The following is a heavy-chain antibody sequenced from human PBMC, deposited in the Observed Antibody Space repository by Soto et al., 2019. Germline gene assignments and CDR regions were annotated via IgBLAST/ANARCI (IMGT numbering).Heavy chain of an antibody. D-gene: IGHD3-9*01. CDR1: GFTFKNYD. CDR2: ISGSGAIT. V-gene: IGHV3-23*01. Sequence: GGSLRLSCVASGFTFKNYDMRWVRQAPGKGLEWVSGISGSGAITYYADSVRGRFTISRDNSKKTLYLQLNSLRAEDTAIYYCAKDRQFRSYYESAGHYNNWGQGTLVTVSS. CDR3: AKDRQFRSYYESAGHYNN. J-gene: IGHJ4*02.